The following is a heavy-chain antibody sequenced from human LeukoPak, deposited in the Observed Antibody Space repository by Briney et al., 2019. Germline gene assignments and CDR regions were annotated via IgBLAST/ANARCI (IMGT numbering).Heavy chain of an antibody. CDR1: GGSISSDY. D-gene: IGHD1-14*01. V-gene: IGHV4-59*01. J-gene: IGHJ3*02. Sequence: PSETLSLTCTVSGGSISSDYWSWIRQPPGKGLEWIGYIYYSGSTNYNPSLKSRVTISVDTSKNQFSLKLSSVTAADTAVYYCARDHVRNNAFDIWGQGTMVTVSS. CDR3: ARDHVRNNAFDI. CDR2: IYYSGST.